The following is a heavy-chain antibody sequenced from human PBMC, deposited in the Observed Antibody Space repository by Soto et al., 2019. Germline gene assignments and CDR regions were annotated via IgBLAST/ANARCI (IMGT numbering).Heavy chain of an antibody. D-gene: IGHD2-8*01. Sequence: SETLSLTCTVSGGSVSSGSYYLSWIRQPPGKGLEWIGYIYYSGSTNYNPSLKSRVTISVDTSKNQFSLKLSSVTAADTAVYYCARYATTYYFDYWGQGTLVTVSS. V-gene: IGHV4-61*01. CDR1: GGSVSSGSYY. CDR3: ARYATTYYFDY. CDR2: IYYSGST. J-gene: IGHJ4*02.